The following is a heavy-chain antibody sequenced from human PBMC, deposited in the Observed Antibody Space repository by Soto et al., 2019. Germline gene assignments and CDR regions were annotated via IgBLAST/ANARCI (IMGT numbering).Heavy chain of an antibody. CDR2: IYHSGST. V-gene: IGHV4-4*02. D-gene: IGHD3-22*01. J-gene: IGHJ3*02. Sequence: QVQLQESGPGLVKPSGTLSLTCAVSGGSISISYCWSWVRQPPGKGLEWIGEIYHSGSTNYNPSLKSRVTISVDKSKNQFSLKLSSVTAADTAVYYCARRRITMIVVVFDAFDIWGQGTMVTVSS. CDR3: ARRRITMIVVVFDAFDI. CDR1: GGSISISYC.